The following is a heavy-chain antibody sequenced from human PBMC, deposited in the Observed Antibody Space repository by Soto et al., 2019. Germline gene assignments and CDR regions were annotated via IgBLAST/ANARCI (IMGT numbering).Heavy chain of an antibody. D-gene: IGHD3-3*01. CDR1: GFTFSSYG. Sequence: QVQLVESGGGVVQPGRSLRLCCAASGFTFSSYGMHWVRQAPGKGLEWVAIISYDGSNKYYADSVKGRFTISRDNSKNTLYLQMNSLRPEDTAVYYCAKDLLRDLEWLLNDAFDIWGQGTMVTVSS. V-gene: IGHV3-30*18. J-gene: IGHJ3*02. CDR3: AKDLLRDLEWLLNDAFDI. CDR2: ISYDGSNK.